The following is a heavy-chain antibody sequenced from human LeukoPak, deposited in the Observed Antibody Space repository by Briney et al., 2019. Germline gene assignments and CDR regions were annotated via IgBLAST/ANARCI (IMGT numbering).Heavy chain of an antibody. Sequence: GGSLRLSCAASGFTFSTYWMDWVRQAPGKGLVWVSRINSGGTTTTYADSVKGRFSISRDNAKNTLYLQMDSLSVEDTAVYYCAREGVVIDYWGQGTLVTVS. CDR1: GFTFSTYW. J-gene: IGHJ4*02. D-gene: IGHD3-3*01. CDR3: AREGVVIDY. V-gene: IGHV3-74*01. CDR2: INSGGTTT.